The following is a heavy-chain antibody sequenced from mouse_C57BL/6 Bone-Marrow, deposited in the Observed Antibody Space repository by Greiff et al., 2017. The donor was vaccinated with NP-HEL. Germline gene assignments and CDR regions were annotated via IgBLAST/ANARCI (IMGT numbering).Heavy chain of an antibody. V-gene: IGHV1-50*01. CDR3: ARYLHSFYYAMDY. J-gene: IGHJ4*01. CDR1: GYTFTSYW. D-gene: IGHD2-12*01. Sequence: QVQLQQPGAELVKPGASVKLSCKASGYTFTSYWMQWVKQRPGQGLEWIGEIDPSDSYTNSNQKFKGKATLTVDTSSSTAYMQLSSLTSEDSAVYYCARYLHSFYYAMDYWGQGTSVTVSS. CDR2: IDPSDSYT.